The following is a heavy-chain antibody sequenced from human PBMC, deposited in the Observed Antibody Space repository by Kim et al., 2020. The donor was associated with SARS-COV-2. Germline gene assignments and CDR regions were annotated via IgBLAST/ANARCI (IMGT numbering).Heavy chain of an antibody. CDR3: ARDRSTVLDTPMEY. CDR1: GFTFGDYA. V-gene: IGHV3-23*01. Sequence: GGSLRLSCAVSGFTFGDYAMNWFRQAPGKGLEWVSVISGNSLSIYYADSVKGRFTISRDNPANTLFLQMNSLRADDTAVYYCARDRSTVLDTPMEYWGQGTLVTVSS. J-gene: IGHJ4*02. D-gene: IGHD5-18*01. CDR2: ISGNSLSI.